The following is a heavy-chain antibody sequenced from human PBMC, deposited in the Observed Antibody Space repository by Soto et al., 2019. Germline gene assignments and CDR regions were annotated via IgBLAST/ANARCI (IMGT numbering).Heavy chain of an antibody. D-gene: IGHD5-18*01. J-gene: IGHJ4*02. V-gene: IGHV3-48*02. CDR1: GLNFSDHS. CDR2: ISSSSSAI. Sequence: PGGSLRHSCTAFGLNFSDHSMNWVRQATGKGLEWVSYISSSSSAIYYADSVKGRFTISRDNAKNSLYLQMNSLRDEDTAVYYCARDCGDRYSYGYNAFDYWGQGTLVTVSS. CDR3: ARDCGDRYSYGYNAFDY.